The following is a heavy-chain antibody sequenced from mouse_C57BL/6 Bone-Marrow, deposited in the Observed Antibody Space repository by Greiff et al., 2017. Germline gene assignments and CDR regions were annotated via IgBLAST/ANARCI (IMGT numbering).Heavy chain of an antibody. D-gene: IGHD1-1*01. V-gene: IGHV14-3*01. CDR1: GFNIKNTY. Sequence: VQLQQSVAELVRPGASVKLSCTASGFNIKNTYMHWVKQRPEQGLEWIGRIDPANGNTKYAPKFPGKATITADTSSNTAYLQLSSLTSEDTAIYYCATNYYGSRWYFDVWGTGTTVTVSS. CDR2: IDPANGNT. J-gene: IGHJ1*03. CDR3: ATNYYGSRWYFDV.